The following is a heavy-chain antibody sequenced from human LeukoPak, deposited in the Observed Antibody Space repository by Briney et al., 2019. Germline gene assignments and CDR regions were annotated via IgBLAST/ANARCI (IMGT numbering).Heavy chain of an antibody. CDR2: INPNSGGT. CDR1: GYTFTVYY. J-gene: IGHJ6*02. V-gene: IGHV1-2*06. D-gene: IGHD2-2*01. Sequence: ASVTVSCKASGYTFTVYYMHWVRQAPGQGLEWMGRINPNSGGTNYAQKFQGRVTMTRDTSISTAYMELSRLRSDDTAVYYCARDRRVVVVVPAAKSPYGMDVWGQGTTVTVSS. CDR3: ARDRRVVVVVPAAKSPYGMDV.